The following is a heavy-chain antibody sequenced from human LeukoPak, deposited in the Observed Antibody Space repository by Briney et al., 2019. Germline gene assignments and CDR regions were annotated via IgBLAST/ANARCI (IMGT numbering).Heavy chain of an antibody. D-gene: IGHD3-10*01. CDR3: ARDNEYYYGSGRPRNWFDP. J-gene: IGHJ5*02. V-gene: IGHV1-18*01. CDR1: GYTFTSYG. CDR2: ISAYNGNT. Sequence: ASVKVSCKASGYTFTSYGISWVRQAPGQGLEWMGWISAYNGNTNYAQKLQGRVTMTTDTSTSTAYMELRSLRSDDTAVYYCARDNEYYYGSGRPRNWFDPWGQGTLVTVSP.